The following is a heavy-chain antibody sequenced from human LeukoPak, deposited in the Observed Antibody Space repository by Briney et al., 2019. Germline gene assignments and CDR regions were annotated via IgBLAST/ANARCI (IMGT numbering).Heavy chain of an antibody. D-gene: IGHD3-10*01. CDR1: GGSFSGYY. J-gene: IGHJ4*02. CDR3: ARGSGYYGSGSYRGRYFDY. CDR2: INHSGST. V-gene: IGHV4-34*01. Sequence: PSETLSLTCAVYGGSFSGYYWSWIRQPPGKGLEWIGEINHSGSTNYNPSLKSRATISVDTSKNQFSLKLSSVTAADTAVYYCARGSGYYGSGSYRGRYFDYWGQGTLVTVSS.